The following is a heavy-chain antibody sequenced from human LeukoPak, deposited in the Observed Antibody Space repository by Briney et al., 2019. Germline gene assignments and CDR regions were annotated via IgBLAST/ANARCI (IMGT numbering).Heavy chain of an antibody. Sequence: SETLSLTCTVSGGSISSSYYYWGWIRQPPGKGLEWIGSIYSSGSTYYNPSLKSRVTISVDTSKNQFSLKLSSVTAADTAVYYCARTGRITIFGVVKYFDYWGQGTLVTVSS. D-gene: IGHD3-3*01. J-gene: IGHJ4*02. V-gene: IGHV4-39*07. CDR3: ARTGRITIFGVVKYFDY. CDR1: GGSISSSYYY. CDR2: IYSSGST.